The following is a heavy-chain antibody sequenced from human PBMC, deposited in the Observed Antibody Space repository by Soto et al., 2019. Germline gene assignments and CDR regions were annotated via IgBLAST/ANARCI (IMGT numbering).Heavy chain of an antibody. D-gene: IGHD6-19*01. CDR1: GYTFTSYA. J-gene: IGHJ6*03. V-gene: IGHV1-3*01. Sequence: GASVKVSCKASGYTFTSYAMHWVRQAPGQRLEWMGWINAGNGNTKYSQKFQGRVTITRDTSASTAYMELSSLRSEDTAVYYCARSKQWLARDYYYYYMDVWGKGTTVTVSS. CDR2: INAGNGNT. CDR3: ARSKQWLARDYYYYYMDV.